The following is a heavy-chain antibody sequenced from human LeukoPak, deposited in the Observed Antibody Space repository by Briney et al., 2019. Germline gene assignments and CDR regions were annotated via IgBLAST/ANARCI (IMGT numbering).Heavy chain of an antibody. V-gene: IGHV3-66*01. D-gene: IGHD3-16*01. CDR2: IYSGGST. CDR3: TTGGEEWPFDY. Sequence: GGSLRLSCAASGFSVSSNYMSWVRQAPGKGLEWVSVIYSGGSTYYADSVKGRFTISRDNSKNTLYLQMNSLKTEDTAVYYCTTGGEEWPFDYWGQGTLVTVSS. J-gene: IGHJ4*02. CDR1: GFSVSSNY.